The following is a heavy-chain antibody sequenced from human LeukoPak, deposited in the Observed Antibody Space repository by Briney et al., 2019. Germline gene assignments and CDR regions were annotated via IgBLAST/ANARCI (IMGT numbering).Heavy chain of an antibody. CDR2: ISSSSSYI. Sequence: PGGCLRLSCAASGFTFSSYSMNWVRQAPGKGLEWVSSISSSSSYIYYADSVKGRFTISRDNAKNSLYLQMNSLRAEDTAVYYCASGVAGTGGDYWGQGTLVTVSS. CDR1: GFTFSSYS. D-gene: IGHD6-19*01. V-gene: IGHV3-21*01. CDR3: ASGVAGTGGDY. J-gene: IGHJ4*02.